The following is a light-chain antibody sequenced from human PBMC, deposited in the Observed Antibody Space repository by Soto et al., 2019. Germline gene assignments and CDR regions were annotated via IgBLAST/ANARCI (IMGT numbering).Light chain of an antibody. CDR2: GNS. J-gene: IGLJ1*01. CDR3: QSYDSSLSGLV. CDR1: SSNIGAGYD. V-gene: IGLV1-40*01. Sequence: QSVLTQQPSVSGAPGQRVTISCTGSSSNIGAGYDVHWYQQLPETAPKLLIYGNSNRTSGIPDRFSGAKSGTSAALAITGLRAEDEADYYCQSYDSSLSGLVFGTGTKLTVL.